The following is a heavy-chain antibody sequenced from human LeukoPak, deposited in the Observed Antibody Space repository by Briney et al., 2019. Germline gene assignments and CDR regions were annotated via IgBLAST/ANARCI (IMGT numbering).Heavy chain of an antibody. V-gene: IGHV3-33*01. Sequence: GRSLRLSCAASGFTFSSYGMHWVRQAPGKGLEWVAVIWYDGSNKYYADSVKGRFTISRDNSKNTLYLQMNSLRAEDTAVYYCAREDVAVAVYYWGQGTLVTVSS. CDR1: GFTFSSYG. J-gene: IGHJ4*02. CDR2: IWYDGSNK. CDR3: AREDVAVAVYY. D-gene: IGHD6-19*01.